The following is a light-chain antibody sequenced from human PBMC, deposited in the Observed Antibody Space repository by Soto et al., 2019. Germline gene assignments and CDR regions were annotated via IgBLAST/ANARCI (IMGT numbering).Light chain of an antibody. CDR3: QQSFSTPRK. CDR1: QSINSY. CDR2: AAS. J-gene: IGKJ1*01. Sequence: DIQMTQSPSSQSASVGDRVTITCRASQSINSYLNWYQQKPGKAPKLLIYAASSLQSGVPSRFSGSGSETDFTLTIPSLQPDDFATYYCQQSFSTPRKFGQGTRVDI. V-gene: IGKV1-39*01.